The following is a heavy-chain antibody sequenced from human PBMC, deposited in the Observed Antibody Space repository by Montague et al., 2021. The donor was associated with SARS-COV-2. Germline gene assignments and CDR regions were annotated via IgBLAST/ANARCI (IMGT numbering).Heavy chain of an antibody. V-gene: IGHV4-4*02. CDR2: ICQAVGT. D-gene: IGHD2-21*02. CDR3: ARVVRGCGGHSCYFDP. CDR1: GASISSDNW. J-gene: IGHJ5*02. Sequence: SETLSLTCAVSGASISSDNWWNWVRQSPGKGLEWIGEICQAVGTNYNPSLKSRVTIAVDNFSNQVSLKMTSVTAADTAIYYCARVVRGCGGHSCYFDPWGQGTLVTVSS.